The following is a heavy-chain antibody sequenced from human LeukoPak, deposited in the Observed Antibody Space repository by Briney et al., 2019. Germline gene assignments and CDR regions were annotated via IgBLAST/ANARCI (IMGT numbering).Heavy chain of an antibody. V-gene: IGHV3-9*01. CDR2: ISWNSGSI. D-gene: IGHD6-19*01. J-gene: IGHJ4*02. Sequence: GRSLRLSCAASGFTFDDYAMHWVRQAPGKGLEWVSGISWNSGSIGYADSVKGRFTISRDNVKNSLYLQMNSLRAEDTALYYCAKVAYSSGWTNYFFDYWGQGTLVTVSS. CDR3: AKVAYSSGWTNYFFDY. CDR1: GFTFDDYA.